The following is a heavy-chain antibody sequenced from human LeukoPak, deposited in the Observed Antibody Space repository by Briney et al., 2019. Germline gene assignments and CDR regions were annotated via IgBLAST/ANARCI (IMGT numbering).Heavy chain of an antibody. D-gene: IGHD3-22*01. CDR1: GFSFSTYG. CDR2: ISGNSKTI. Sequence: QPEGSLRLSCAASGFSFSTYGMNWVRQAPGKGLEWVSYISGNSKTIYYADSVKGRFSISRDNAKNSLYLQMNSLRDEDTAMYYCARDYRYYGSSGYYSFDYWGQGTLVTVSS. J-gene: IGHJ4*02. V-gene: IGHV3-48*02. CDR3: ARDYRYYGSSGYYSFDY.